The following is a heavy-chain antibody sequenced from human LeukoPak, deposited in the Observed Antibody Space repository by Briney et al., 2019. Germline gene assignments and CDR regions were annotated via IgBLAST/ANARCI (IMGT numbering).Heavy chain of an antibody. D-gene: IGHD3-22*01. Sequence: TGGSLTLSCAASGFTVSSNYMTWVRQAPGKGLEWISLIYSGGSTYYADSVKGRFTISRDNSKNTLYLQMNSLRAEDTAVYYCARSLLYDSSVWGQGTLVTVSS. V-gene: IGHV3-53*01. CDR2: IYSGGST. J-gene: IGHJ4*02. CDR1: GFTVSSNY. CDR3: ARSLLYDSSV.